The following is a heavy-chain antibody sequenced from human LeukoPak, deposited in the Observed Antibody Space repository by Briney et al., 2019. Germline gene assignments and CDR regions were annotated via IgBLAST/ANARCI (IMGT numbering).Heavy chain of an antibody. J-gene: IGHJ4*02. V-gene: IGHV3-15*01. CDR2: IKSKSDGETT. CDR1: GFTFSNAW. Sequence: GGSLRLSCTASGFTFSNAWMTWVRQAPGQGLEWVGRIKSKSDGETTNYAAPVKGRFTISRDDSKNTVYLQMNGLKTEDTAVYYCVSQYFDFWGQGTLVTVSS. CDR3: VSQYFDF.